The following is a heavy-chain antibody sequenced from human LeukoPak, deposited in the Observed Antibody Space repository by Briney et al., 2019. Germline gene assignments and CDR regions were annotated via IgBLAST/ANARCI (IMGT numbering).Heavy chain of an antibody. D-gene: IGHD3-10*01. Sequence: PGGSLRLSCAASGFNGRSNYMSGVRQAPREWPEGVSVTYSGGSTYYAVSVKGRFTISRDNSKSTLYLQINSLRAEDTAVDYWARVAMVRGVPLGYFDLWGRGTLVTVSS. CDR2: TYSGGST. V-gene: IGHV3-53*01. J-gene: IGHJ2*01. CDR1: GFNGRSNY. CDR3: ARVAMVRGVPLGYFDL.